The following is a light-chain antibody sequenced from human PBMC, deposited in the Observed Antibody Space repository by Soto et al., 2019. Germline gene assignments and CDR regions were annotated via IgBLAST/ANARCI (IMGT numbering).Light chain of an antibody. CDR1: SSDVGAHNL. Sequence: QSALTQPASVSGSPGQSITISCTGTSSDVGAHNLVSWYQQHPGRAPKLMIYAVSNRPSGVYNGFSGSKSGNTASLTISGLQAEDEADCYCCSLTTRDAHVFGTGTKVTVL. V-gene: IGLV2-14*01. CDR3: CSLTTRDAHV. J-gene: IGLJ1*01. CDR2: AVS.